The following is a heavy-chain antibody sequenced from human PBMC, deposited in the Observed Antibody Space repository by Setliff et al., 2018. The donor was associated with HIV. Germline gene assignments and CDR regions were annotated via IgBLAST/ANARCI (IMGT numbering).Heavy chain of an antibody. CDR2: ISPNFGHT. J-gene: IGHJ6*02. Sequence: ASVKVSCKASGYTFTTYGISWVRQAPGHGLEWMGWISPNFGHTKYAQRFLDRVTMTIDTATSRAYMELRSLRSDDTAVYFCARLGSGWSDSYYYAMDIWGQGTTVTVS. V-gene: IGHV1-18*01. CDR1: GYTFTTYG. CDR3: ARLGSGWSDSYYYAMDI. D-gene: IGHD6-19*01.